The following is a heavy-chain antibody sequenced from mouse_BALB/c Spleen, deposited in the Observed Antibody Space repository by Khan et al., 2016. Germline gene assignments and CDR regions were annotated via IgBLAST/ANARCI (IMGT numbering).Heavy chain of an antibody. V-gene: IGHV3-1*02. CDR1: GYSITSGYS. CDR3: ARDYYGWFAY. D-gene: IGHD1-1*01. J-gene: IGHJ3*01. CDR2: IHYSGST. Sequence: EVQLQESGPDLVKPSQSLSLTCTVTGYSITSGYSCHWIRQFPGNKLEWMGYIHYSGSTNYNPSLKSRISITRDTSQHHFFLQLNSVTTEDTATYYCARDYYGWFAYWGRGTLVTVSA.